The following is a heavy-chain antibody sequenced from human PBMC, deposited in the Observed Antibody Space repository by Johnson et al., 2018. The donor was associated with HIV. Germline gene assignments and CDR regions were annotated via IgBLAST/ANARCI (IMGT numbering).Heavy chain of an antibody. V-gene: IGHV3-30*04. CDR1: GFTFSSYA. CDR2: ISYDGSDK. J-gene: IGHJ3*02. CDR3: ALTDYGDYPQRVPDAFDI. Sequence: HVQLVESGGGVVQPGRSLRLSCAASGFTFSSYAMHWVRQAPGKGLEWVAVISYDGSDKYSADSVKGRFPISRDSSKNTLYLQMTSLRAEDTAVYYCALTDYGDYPQRVPDAFDIWGQGTMVTVSS. D-gene: IGHD4-17*01.